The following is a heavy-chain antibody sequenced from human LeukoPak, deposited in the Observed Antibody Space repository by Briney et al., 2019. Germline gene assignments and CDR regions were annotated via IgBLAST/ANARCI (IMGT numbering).Heavy chain of an antibody. Sequence: GASVKVSCKASGYTFTSYDINWVRQATGQGLEWMGWMNPNSGNTGYAQKFQGRVTMTEDTSTDTAYMELSSLRSEDTAVYYCATELGGYSGFDYWGQGTLVTVSS. CDR2: MNPNSGNT. J-gene: IGHJ4*02. D-gene: IGHD1-26*01. CDR3: ATELGGYSGFDY. CDR1: GYTFTSYD. V-gene: IGHV1-8*01.